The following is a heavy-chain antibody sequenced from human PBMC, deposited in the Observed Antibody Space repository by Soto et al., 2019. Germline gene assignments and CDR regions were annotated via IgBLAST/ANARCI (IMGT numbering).Heavy chain of an antibody. CDR1: GFTFSSYG. CDR3: EKDQGYGGNAAMDY. J-gene: IGHJ4*02. CDR2: ISYDGSNK. D-gene: IGHD4-17*01. V-gene: IGHV3-30*18. Sequence: QVQLVESGGGVVQPGRSLRLSCAASGFTFSSYGMHWVRQAPGKGLEWVAVISYDGSNKYYADSVKGRFTISRYNSKNTMSFEMNSLIAGDTAVYYCEKDQGYGGNAAMDYWGQGTLVTVSS.